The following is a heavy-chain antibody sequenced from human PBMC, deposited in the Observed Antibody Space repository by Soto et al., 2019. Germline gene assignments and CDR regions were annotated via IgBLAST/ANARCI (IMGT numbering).Heavy chain of an antibody. D-gene: IGHD2-8*02. CDR2: ISISSSYT. CDR1: GFTFSDYY. Sequence: QVQLVESGGGLVKPGGSLRLSCTASGFTFSDYYLNWIRQAPGKGLGWVSYISISSSYTNYADSVKGRFTISRDNAKNSLYLQMNSLRAEDTAVYYCARDTVTGAFDIWGQGTMVTVSS. V-gene: IGHV3-11*05. J-gene: IGHJ3*02. CDR3: ARDTVTGAFDI.